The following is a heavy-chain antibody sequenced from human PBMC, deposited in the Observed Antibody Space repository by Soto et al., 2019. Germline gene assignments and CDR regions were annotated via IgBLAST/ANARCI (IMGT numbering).Heavy chain of an antibody. V-gene: IGHV2-26*01. CDR1: GFSRSNARVG. CDR2: IFSNDEK. Sequence: SGPTLVNPTETLTLTCTVSGFSRSNARVGVSWIRQPPGKALEWLAHIFSNDEKSYSTSLKSRLTISKDTSKSQVVLTMTNMDPVDTATYYCARVVAVAPREIYYYYYGMDVWGQGTTVTVSS. CDR3: ARVVAVAPREIYYYYYGMDV. D-gene: IGHD6-19*01. J-gene: IGHJ6*02.